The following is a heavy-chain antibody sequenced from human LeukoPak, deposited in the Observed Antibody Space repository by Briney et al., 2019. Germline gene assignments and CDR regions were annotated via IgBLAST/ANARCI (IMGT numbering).Heavy chain of an antibody. J-gene: IGHJ4*02. CDR3: ARVPNCTNGVCPIDY. D-gene: IGHD2-8*01. Sequence: GGSLRLSCAASGFTFSSYGMHWVRQAPGKGLEWVSGINWNGGSTGYADSVKGRFTISRDNAKNSLYLQMNSLRAEDTALYYCARVPNCTNGVCPIDYWGQGTLVTVSS. CDR2: INWNGGST. V-gene: IGHV3-20*04. CDR1: GFTFSSYG.